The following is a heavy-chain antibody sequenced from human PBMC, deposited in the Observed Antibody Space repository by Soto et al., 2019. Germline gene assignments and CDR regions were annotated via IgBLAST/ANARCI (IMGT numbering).Heavy chain of an antibody. CDR1: GGTFSSYA. CDR3: ARAHCGGDCYSGVDY. V-gene: IGHV1-69*04. CDR2: IIPILGIA. J-gene: IGHJ4*02. Sequence: SVKVSCKTSGGTFSSYAISWVRQAPGQGLEWMGRIIPILGIANYAQKFQGWVTMTRDTSISTAYMELSRLRSDDTAVYYCARAHCGGDCYSGVDYWGQGTLVAVSS. D-gene: IGHD2-21*02.